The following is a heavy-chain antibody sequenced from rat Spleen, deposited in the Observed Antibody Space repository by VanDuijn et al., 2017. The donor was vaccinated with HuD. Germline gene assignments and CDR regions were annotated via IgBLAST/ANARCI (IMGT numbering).Heavy chain of an antibody. CDR1: GFTFSNYG. CDR2: ISYDGGST. D-gene: IGHD1-4*01. V-gene: IGHV5-29*01. Sequence: EVQLVESGGGLVQPGRSLKLSCAASGFTFSNYGMAWVRQAPKKGLEWVAYISYDGGSTYYRDPVKGRFTISRDNAKSTLSLQMDSLRSEDTATYYCGDGYSGDYWGQGVMVTVSS. CDR3: GDGYSGDY. J-gene: IGHJ2*01.